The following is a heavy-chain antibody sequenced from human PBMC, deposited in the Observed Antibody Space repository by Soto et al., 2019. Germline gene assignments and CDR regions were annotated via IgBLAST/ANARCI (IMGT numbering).Heavy chain of an antibody. J-gene: IGHJ6*02. D-gene: IGHD2-2*01. Sequence: QVQLVQSGAEVKKPGASVKVSCKASGYTFSNYGFSWVRQAPGQRLEWMGWISAYNGNTNYAQKVQGRVTMTTDTSTGTAYMELRSLRSDDTAVYYCASSFTSSKWRYGMDVWGQGTTVTVS. CDR3: ASSFTSSKWRYGMDV. V-gene: IGHV1-18*01. CDR2: ISAYNGNT. CDR1: GYTFSNYG.